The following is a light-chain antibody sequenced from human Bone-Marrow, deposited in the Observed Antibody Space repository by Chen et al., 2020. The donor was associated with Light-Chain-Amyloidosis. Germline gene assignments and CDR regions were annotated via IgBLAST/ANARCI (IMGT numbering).Light chain of an antibody. J-gene: IGLJ3*02. CDR1: NIGSTS. V-gene: IGLV3-21*02. CDR3: QVWDRSSERPV. CDR2: DDS. Sequence: SYVLTQPSSVSVAPGQTATIACGGNNIGSTSVHWYQQTPGQAPGLVVYDDSDRPSGIPERGSGSNSANTATLIIRRVEAGDEADYYCQVWDRSSERPVFGGGTKLTVL.